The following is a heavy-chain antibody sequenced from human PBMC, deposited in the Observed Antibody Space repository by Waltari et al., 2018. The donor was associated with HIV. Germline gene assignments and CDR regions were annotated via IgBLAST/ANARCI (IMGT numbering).Heavy chain of an antibody. J-gene: IGHJ6*02. CDR3: VKGWSNYYYGMDV. D-gene: IGHD2-15*01. CDR2: ISLDGGST. Sequence: EVQLVESGGVVAQPGGSLRLSCAASGFTFDDYTWHWVRQAPRKGLEWVSLISLDGGSTSYADTVKGRFTISRDNSKNRLYLQMNSLTVDDTALYYCVKGWSNYYYGMDVWGQGTTVTVS. V-gene: IGHV3-43*01. CDR1: GFTFDDYT.